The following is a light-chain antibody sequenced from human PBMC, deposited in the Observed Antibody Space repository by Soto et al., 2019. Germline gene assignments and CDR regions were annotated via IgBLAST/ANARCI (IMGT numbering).Light chain of an antibody. CDR3: QQYNNWPLT. CDR2: GAS. V-gene: IGKV3-15*01. J-gene: IGKJ4*01. CDR1: QSVSSN. Sequence: RVMTQSPDTLAVSPGERATLSCRASQSVSSNLAWYQQKPGQAPRLLIYGASTRATDIPARFSGSGSGTEFTLTISSLQSEDFALYYCQQYNNWPLTFGGGTKVDIK.